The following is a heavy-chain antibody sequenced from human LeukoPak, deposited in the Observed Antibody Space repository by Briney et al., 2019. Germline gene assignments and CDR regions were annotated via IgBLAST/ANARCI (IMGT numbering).Heavy chain of an antibody. J-gene: IGHJ4*02. CDR2: IIPIFGTA. CDR3: ARDGFGDSSGYYSYYFDY. Sequence: SVKVSCKASGGTFSSYAISWVRQAPGQGIEWMGRIIPIFGTANYAQKFQGRVTITTDESTSTAYMELSSLRSEDTAVYYCARDGFGDSSGYYSYYFDYWGQGTLVTVSS. V-gene: IGHV1-69*05. D-gene: IGHD3-22*01. CDR1: GGTFSSYA.